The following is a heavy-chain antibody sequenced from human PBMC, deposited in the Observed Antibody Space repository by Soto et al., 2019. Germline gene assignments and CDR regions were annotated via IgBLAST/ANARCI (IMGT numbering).Heavy chain of an antibody. J-gene: IGHJ6*03. V-gene: IGHV3-21*01. D-gene: IGHD6-13*01. CDR3: ASFRQLAFYYYYMDV. Sequence: PGGSLRLSCAASGFTFSSYSMNWVRQAPGKGLEWVSSISSSSSYIYYADSVKGRFTISRDNAKNSLYLQMNSLRAEDTAVYYCASFRQLAFYYYYMDVWGKGTTVTVSS. CDR1: GFTFSSYS. CDR2: ISSSSSYI.